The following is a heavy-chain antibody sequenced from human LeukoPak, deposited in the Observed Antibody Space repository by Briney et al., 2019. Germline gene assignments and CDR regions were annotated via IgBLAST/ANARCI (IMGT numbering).Heavy chain of an antibody. J-gene: IGHJ4*02. Sequence: PSETLSLTCTVSGDSISGDYWNWIRQPPGKGLEWIGYIYYSGSTNYNPSLKSRVTILVDTSKNQFSLNLRSVTAADTAVYYCARGTFGGGISNWGQGTLVTVSS. CDR1: GDSISGDY. CDR2: IYYSGST. D-gene: IGHD3-16*02. V-gene: IGHV4-59*01. CDR3: ARGTFGGGISN.